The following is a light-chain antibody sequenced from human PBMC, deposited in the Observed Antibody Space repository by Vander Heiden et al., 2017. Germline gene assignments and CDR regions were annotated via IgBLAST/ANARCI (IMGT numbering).Light chain of an antibody. CDR1: ESVNMW. J-gene: IGKJ1*01. CDR2: KAT. V-gene: IGKV1-5*03. CDR3: QQYRSDLT. Sequence: DIQMTQSTSHLSASLGDPVTITCRASESVNMWLAWYQQQPGKAPNVLIHKATTLKSGVPSRFSGSGFVTEFTLTISSLEPDDFATYYCQQYRSDLTFGQGTKVEI.